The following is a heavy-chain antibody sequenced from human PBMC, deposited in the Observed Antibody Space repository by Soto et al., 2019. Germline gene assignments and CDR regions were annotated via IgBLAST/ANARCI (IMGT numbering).Heavy chain of an antibody. CDR2: ISGSGGST. D-gene: IGHD3-22*01. CDR1: GFTFSSYA. Sequence: EVQLLESGGGLVQPGGSLRLSCAASGFTFSSYAMSWVRQAPGKGLEWVSAISGSGGSTYYADSVKGRFTISRDNTKNTLYLQMNSLSAEDTAVYYCAEDPIVVVPPPLFDYWGQGTLVTVSS. CDR3: AEDPIVVVPPPLFDY. V-gene: IGHV3-23*01. J-gene: IGHJ4*02.